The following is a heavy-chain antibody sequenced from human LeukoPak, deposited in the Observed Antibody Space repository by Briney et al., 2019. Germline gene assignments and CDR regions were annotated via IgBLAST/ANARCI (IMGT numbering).Heavy chain of an antibody. D-gene: IGHD1-26*01. Sequence: ASETLSLTCTVSGGSISSYYWSWIRQPAGKGLEWIGRIYTSGSTNYNPSLKSRVTISADTSKNQVSLQLSSVTLADTAVYYCARESGSYPGIFDDWGQGTLVTVSS. V-gene: IGHV4-4*07. J-gene: IGHJ4*02. CDR3: ARESGSYPGIFDD. CDR2: IYTSGST. CDR1: GGSISSYY.